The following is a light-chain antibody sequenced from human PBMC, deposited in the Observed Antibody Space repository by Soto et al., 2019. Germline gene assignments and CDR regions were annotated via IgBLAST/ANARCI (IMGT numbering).Light chain of an antibody. CDR1: QSVSSNS. J-gene: IGKJ1*01. CDR3: QQFGGSPPSWT. V-gene: IGKV3-20*01. CDR2: GAS. Sequence: ESVLTQSPGTLSLSPGERATLSCRASQSVSSNSLAWYQQKPGQAPRLLIYGASSRATGTPERFSGSGSGTNFPVTISRREPADFAVYYCQQFGGSPPSWTLGQGTKVEI.